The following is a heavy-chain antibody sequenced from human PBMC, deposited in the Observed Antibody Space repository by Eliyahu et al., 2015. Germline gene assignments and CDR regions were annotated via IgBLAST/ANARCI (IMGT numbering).Heavy chain of an antibody. J-gene: IGHJ3*01. CDR2: IYARGTT. D-gene: IGHD3-22*01. CDR1: NGXIXXYY. Sequence: QVQLQESGPGLVKPSETLSXXCTVXNGXIXXYYWSWXRQPPGKGLEWIGRIYARGTTIYNPSLQSRVTVSVDPSKNQFSLSLNSVTAADTAIYYCVRDLTMRIVAYDAFDVWGRGTMVTVSS. V-gene: IGHV4-4*07. CDR3: VRDLTMRIVAYDAFDV.